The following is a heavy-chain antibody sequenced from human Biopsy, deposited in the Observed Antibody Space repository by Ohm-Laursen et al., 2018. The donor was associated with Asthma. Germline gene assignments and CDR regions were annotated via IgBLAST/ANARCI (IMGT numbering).Heavy chain of an antibody. J-gene: IGHJ4*02. V-gene: IGHV1-69*01. CDR1: GGTFNTYV. CDR3: AQKAGFCFIRTCSSLNF. CDR2: INSVFGTT. D-gene: IGHD3-10*01. Sequence: SSVKVSCKPLGGTFNTYVIGWVRQAPGQGLEWMGGINSVFGTTTYPQKFQDRVTITAEDSTSTVYMELSSLRSEDTAVYYFAQKAGFCFIRTCSSLNFWGREPWFTVSS.